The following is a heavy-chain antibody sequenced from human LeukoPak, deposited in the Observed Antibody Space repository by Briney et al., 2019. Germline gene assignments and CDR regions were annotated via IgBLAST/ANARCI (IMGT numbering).Heavy chain of an antibody. Sequence: GESLKISCKVSGYSFTSYCIGWVRQIPGKGLEWMGIIYPGDSGPTYSPSFQGQVTISVDKSINTAYLQWSSLQASDTAMYYCGMSGDRVPLQDDVFNVWGQGTMVTVST. D-gene: IGHD1-26*01. J-gene: IGHJ3*01. V-gene: IGHV5-51*01. CDR2: IYPGDSGP. CDR1: GYSFTSYC. CDR3: GMSGDRVPLQDDVFNV.